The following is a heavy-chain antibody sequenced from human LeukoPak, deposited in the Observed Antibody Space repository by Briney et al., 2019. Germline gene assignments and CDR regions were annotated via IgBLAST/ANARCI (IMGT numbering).Heavy chain of an antibody. CDR3: ALGSGYHTTPRLPPLY. CDR1: GYSFTSYW. J-gene: IGHJ4*02. D-gene: IGHD3-22*01. V-gene: IGHV5-51*01. Sequence: GESLQISCKGSGYSFTSYWIGWVRQMPGKGLEWMGIIYPGDSDTRYSPSFQGQVTISADKSISTAYLQWSSLKASDTAMYYCALGSGYHTTPRLPPLYWGQGTLVTVSS. CDR2: IYPGDSDT.